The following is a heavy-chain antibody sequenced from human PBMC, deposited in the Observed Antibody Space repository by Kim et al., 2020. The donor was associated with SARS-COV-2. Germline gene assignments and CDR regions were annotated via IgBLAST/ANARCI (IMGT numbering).Heavy chain of an antibody. V-gene: IGHV3-33*01. D-gene: IGHD6-25*01. J-gene: IGHJ6*02. CDR1: GYTFSCCG. CDR2: IWYDGSKK. Sequence: GGSLRLSCAGSGYTFSCCGIHWVRQAPGKGLEWVAVIWYDGSKKYYADSVRGRFTISRDDSKNTVHLQMNSLRVEDTAVYYCARVGTGARVYAMDVWGQG. CDR3: ARVGTGARVYAMDV.